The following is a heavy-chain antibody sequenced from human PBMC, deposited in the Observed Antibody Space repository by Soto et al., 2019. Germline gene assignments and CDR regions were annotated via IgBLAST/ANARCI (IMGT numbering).Heavy chain of an antibody. CDR1: GGTFSSYA. Sequence: QVQLVQSGAEVKKPGSSVKVSCKASGGTFSSYAISWVRQAPGQGLEWMGGIIPIFGTANYAQKFQGRVRITADEPTSTAYMGLRSLRSEETPGYYCARGNHEVAALPLGYYYGMDVGAKGPRSPSP. D-gene: IGHD6-6*01. V-gene: IGHV1-69*01. J-gene: IGHJ6*02. CDR2: IIPIFGTA. CDR3: ARGNHEVAALPLGYYYGMDV.